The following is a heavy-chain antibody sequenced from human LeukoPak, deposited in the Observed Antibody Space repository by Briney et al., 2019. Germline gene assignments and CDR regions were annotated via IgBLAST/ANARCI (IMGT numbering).Heavy chain of an antibody. V-gene: IGHV3-74*01. J-gene: IGHJ1*01. D-gene: IGHD4-17*01. Sequence: AGGSLRLSCAASGFTFSSYWIHWVRQAPGKGLVWVSRINSDGSSTSYADSVKGRFTISRDNAKQTLYLQMNSLRAEDPAVYYCATNEYGDYFVYFQHWGQGTLVTVSS. CDR1: GFTFSSYW. CDR2: INSDGSST. CDR3: ATNEYGDYFVYFQH.